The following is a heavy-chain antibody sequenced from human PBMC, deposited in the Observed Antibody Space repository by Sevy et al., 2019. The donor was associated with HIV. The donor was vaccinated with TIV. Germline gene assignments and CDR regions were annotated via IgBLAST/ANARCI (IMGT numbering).Heavy chain of an antibody. Sequence: GGSLRLSCAASGFTFSDYDMHWVRQAPGKGLEWVAVMSHDGNYKNHADSVKVRFTISRDNFKNTLYLQMNSLRVDDTALYFCARLFSCGGDCYYLDYWGQGAPVTVSS. D-gene: IGHD2-21*02. J-gene: IGHJ4*02. CDR1: GFTFSDYD. CDR2: MSHDGNYK. CDR3: ARLFSCGGDCYYLDY. V-gene: IGHV3-30*04.